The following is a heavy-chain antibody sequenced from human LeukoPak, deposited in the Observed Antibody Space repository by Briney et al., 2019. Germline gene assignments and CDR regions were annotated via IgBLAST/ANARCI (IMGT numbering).Heavy chain of an antibody. J-gene: IGHJ4*02. CDR1: GGSISSSNW. CDR2: IHHSGGT. D-gene: IGHD4-17*01. Sequence: PSGTLSLTCAVSGGSISSSNWWSWVRQPPGKGLEWIGEIHHSGGTNYNPSLKSRLTISVDKSKNQFSLNLSSVTAADTAVYYCAATVTPSAFDYWGQGTLVTVSS. V-gene: IGHV4-4*02. CDR3: AATVTPSAFDY.